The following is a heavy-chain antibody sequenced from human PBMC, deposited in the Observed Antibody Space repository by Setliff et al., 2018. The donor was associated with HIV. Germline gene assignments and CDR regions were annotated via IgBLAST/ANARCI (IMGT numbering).Heavy chain of an antibody. CDR3: ARDRCNSVACYLYNWFDP. Sequence: GASVKVSCKASGYTFSQYPIHWVRQAPGQRPEWMGWINTGNGNTKYSQKFQDRVTITRDTSANTVYMEPNSLRSEDTAVYYCARDRCNSVACYLYNWFDPWGQGTLVTVSS. D-gene: IGHD2-2*01. CDR1: GYTFSQYP. CDR2: INTGNGNT. J-gene: IGHJ5*02. V-gene: IGHV1-3*04.